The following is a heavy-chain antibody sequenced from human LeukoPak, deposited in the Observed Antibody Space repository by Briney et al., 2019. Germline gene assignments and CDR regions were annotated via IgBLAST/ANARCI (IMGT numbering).Heavy chain of an antibody. V-gene: IGHV1-2*03. CDR1: GYNFNQYY. J-gene: IGHJ6*03. CDR2: MDPITGDT. Sequence: LGASVKVSCKASGYNFNQYYIHWVRQAPGQAPEWMGCMDPITGDTTYRQEFRGRVTMTRDTSISTAYMELSSLRSDDTAIYYCARDRSLKVYYMDVWGRGTPVTISS. CDR3: ARDRSLKVYYMDV.